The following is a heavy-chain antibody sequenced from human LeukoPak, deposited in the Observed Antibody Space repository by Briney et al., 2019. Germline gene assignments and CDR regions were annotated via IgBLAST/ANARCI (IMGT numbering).Heavy chain of an antibody. J-gene: IGHJ4*02. CDR1: RFTFSNYA. CDR2: ISVSGGST. V-gene: IGHV3-23*01. CDR3: AKGGWGDPFDY. D-gene: IGHD3-16*01. Sequence: PGGSLRLSCAASRFTFSNYAMSWVRRAPGKGLEWVAAISVSGGSTYYGDSVKGRFTISRDNSKNTLYLQMNNRRAEDTAVYYCAKGGWGDPFDYWGQGTLVTVSS.